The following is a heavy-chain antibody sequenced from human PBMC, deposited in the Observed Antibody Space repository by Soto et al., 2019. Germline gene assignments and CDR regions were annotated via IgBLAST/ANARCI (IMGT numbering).Heavy chain of an antibody. CDR2: IHWDANA. Sequence: QITLEESGPTLLKPTQTLTLTCTFSGFSLTTPGVGVDGFRKPPGKALEWLGLIHWDANAHYSPSLKNRLAITRESSNNQVVLTMTNMDTVDTATYYFPPFSTTMTTGYFDPWGQGTLVIVSS. CDR1: GFSLTTPGVG. D-gene: IGHD4-17*01. CDR3: PPFSTTMTTGYFDP. V-gene: IGHV2-5*02. J-gene: IGHJ4*02.